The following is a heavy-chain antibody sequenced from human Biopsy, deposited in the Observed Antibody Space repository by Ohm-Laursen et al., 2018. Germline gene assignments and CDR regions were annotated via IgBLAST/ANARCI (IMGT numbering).Heavy chain of an antibody. V-gene: IGHV4-59*07. CDR3: ARATNSTGWPYYYFYGMDV. D-gene: IGHD2/OR15-2a*01. J-gene: IGHJ6*02. CDR1: GGSISSDY. CDR2: IYYSGST. Sequence: SDTLSLTCIVSGGSISSDYWSWIRQTPGKGLEWIGYIYYSGSTNYNPSLKSRVTISEDTSKNQFSLRLNSVTAADTAVYYCARATNSTGWPYYYFYGMDVWGQGTTVTVSS.